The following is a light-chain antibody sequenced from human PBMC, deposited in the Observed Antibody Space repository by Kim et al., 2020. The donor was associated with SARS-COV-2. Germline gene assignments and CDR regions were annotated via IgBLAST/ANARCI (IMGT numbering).Light chain of an antibody. J-gene: IGKJ5*01. Sequence: SQGERATRSRRASQSVSSNLLWYQQKPGQAPRLLIYGASTRATGIPARFSGSGSGTEFTLTISSLQSEDFAVYYCQQYNNWPPITFGQGTRLEIK. CDR1: QSVSSN. CDR3: QQYNNWPPIT. V-gene: IGKV3-15*01. CDR2: GAS.